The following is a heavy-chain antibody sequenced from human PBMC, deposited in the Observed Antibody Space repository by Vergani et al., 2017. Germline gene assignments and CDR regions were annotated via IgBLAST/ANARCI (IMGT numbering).Heavy chain of an antibody. Sequence: QVQLVESGGGVVQPGGSLRLSCAASGFTFSSYGMHWVRQAPGKGLEWVAFIRYDASNKYYADSVKGRFTISRDNSKNTLYLQMNSLRTEDTAVYYCAKDWVVPAAHDAFDIWGQGTMVTVSS. J-gene: IGHJ3*02. CDR1: GFTFSSYG. V-gene: IGHV3-30*02. CDR2: IRYDASNK. CDR3: AKDWVVPAAHDAFDI. D-gene: IGHD2-2*01.